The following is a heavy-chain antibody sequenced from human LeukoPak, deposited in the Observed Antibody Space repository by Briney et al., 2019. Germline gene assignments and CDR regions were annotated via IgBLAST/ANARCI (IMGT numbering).Heavy chain of an antibody. CDR3: ARLRYYYGSGSYSWFDP. Sequence: KPSETLSLTCTVSGGSISSSSYYWGWIRQPPGKGLEWIGSIYYSGSTYYNLSLKSRVTISVDTSKNQFSLKLSSVTAADTAVYYCARLRYYYGSGSYSWFDPWGQGTLVTVSS. CDR1: GGSISSSSYY. D-gene: IGHD3-10*01. V-gene: IGHV4-39*01. CDR2: IYYSGST. J-gene: IGHJ5*02.